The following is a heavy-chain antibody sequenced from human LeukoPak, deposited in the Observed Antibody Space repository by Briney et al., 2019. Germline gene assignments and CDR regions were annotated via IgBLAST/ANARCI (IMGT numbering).Heavy chain of an antibody. V-gene: IGHV3-43D*03. CDR2: ISWDGGST. CDR3: AKDGSVDIVATIRGTYYYMDV. CDR1: GFTFDDYA. J-gene: IGHJ6*03. D-gene: IGHD5-12*01. Sequence: GGSLRLSCAASGFTFDDYAMHWVRQAPGKGLEWVSLISWDGGSTYYADSVKGRFTISRDNSKNSLYLQMNSLRAEDTALYYCAKDGSVDIVATIRGTYYYMDVWGKGTTVTVSS.